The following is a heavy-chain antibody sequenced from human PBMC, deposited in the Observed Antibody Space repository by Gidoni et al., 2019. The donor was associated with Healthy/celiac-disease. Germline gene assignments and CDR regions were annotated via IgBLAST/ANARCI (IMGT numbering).Heavy chain of an antibody. J-gene: IGHJ4*02. CDR3: AKEGWLLGGNSVSWTLDY. Sequence: ESGGGVVQPGRSLRLSCAASGFTFSSYGMHWVRQAPGKGLEWVAVISYDGSNKYYADSVKGRFTISRDNSKNTLYLQMNSLRAEDTAVYYCAKEGWLLGGNSVSWTLDYWGQGTLVTVSS. CDR2: ISYDGSNK. D-gene: IGHD2-21*02. CDR1: GFTFSSYG. V-gene: IGHV3-30*18.